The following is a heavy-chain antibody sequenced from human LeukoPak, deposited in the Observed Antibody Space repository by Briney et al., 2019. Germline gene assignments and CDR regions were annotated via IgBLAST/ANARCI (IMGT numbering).Heavy chain of an antibody. J-gene: IGHJ5*02. CDR1: GFTFSSYG. D-gene: IGHD1-14*01. V-gene: IGHV3-33*06. CDR3: AKDRRYEGVPFDP. Sequence: GGSLRLSCAASGFTFSSYGMHWVRQAPGKGLEWVAVIWYDGSNKYYADSVKGRFTISRDNSKNTLYLQMDSLRAEDTAVYYCAKDRRYEGVPFDPWGQGTLVTVSS. CDR2: IWYDGSNK.